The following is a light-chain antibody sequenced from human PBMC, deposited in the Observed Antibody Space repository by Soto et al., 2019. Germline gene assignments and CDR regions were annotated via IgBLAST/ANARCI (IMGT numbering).Light chain of an antibody. V-gene: IGLV2-8*01. J-gene: IGLJ2*01. CDR2: EVS. Sequence: QSALTQPPSASGSPGQSVTISCTGTSSDVGGYNYVSWYQQHPGKAPKLTIYEVSKRPSGVPDRFSGSKSGNTASLTVSWLQAEDEADYYCSSYAGSNNLVFGGGTKLTVL. CDR1: SSDVGGYNY. CDR3: SSYAGSNNLV.